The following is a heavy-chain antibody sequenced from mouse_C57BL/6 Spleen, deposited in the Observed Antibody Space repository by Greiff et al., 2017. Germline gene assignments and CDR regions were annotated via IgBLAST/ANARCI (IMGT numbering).Heavy chain of an antibody. J-gene: IGHJ1*03. Sequence: EVQRVESGGGLVQPKGSLKLSCAASGFSFNTYAMNWVRQAPGKGLEWVARIRSKSNNYATYYADSVKDRFTISRDDSESMLYLQMNNLKTEDTAMYYCVRFMMGYFDVWGTGTTVTVSS. CDR1: GFSFNTYA. CDR2: IRSKSNNYAT. D-gene: IGHD2-3*01. CDR3: VRFMMGYFDV. V-gene: IGHV10-1*01.